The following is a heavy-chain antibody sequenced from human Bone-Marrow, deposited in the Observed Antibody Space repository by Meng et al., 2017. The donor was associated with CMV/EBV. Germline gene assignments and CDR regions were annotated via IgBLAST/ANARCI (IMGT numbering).Heavy chain of an antibody. CDR1: GGSISTYY. J-gene: IGHJ4*02. D-gene: IGHD5-24*01. Sequence: LSLTCTVPGGSISTYYWSWIRQPPGKGLEWIGCIFYSGSTNYNPSLKSRVTISLDTSKNQFSLKRSSVTAAETAVYYWARGYPDQGYTFGVGKDFDYWGQGTLVTVSS. V-gene: IGHV4-59*12. CDR2: IFYSGST. CDR3: ARGYPDQGYTFGVGKDFDY.